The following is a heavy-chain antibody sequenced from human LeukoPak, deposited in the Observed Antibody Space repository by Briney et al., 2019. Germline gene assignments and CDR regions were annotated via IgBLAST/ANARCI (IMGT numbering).Heavy chain of an antibody. D-gene: IGHD1-1*01. CDR1: GFTFSSYA. Sequence: GSLRLSCAASGFTFSSYAMSWVRQAPGKGLEWIGEISHSGSTNYTPSLKSRVTISVDTSKNQFSLKLSSVTAADTAVYYCARGPSAVLLDGHAFDIWGQGTMVTVSS. CDR2: ISHSGST. CDR3: ARGPSAVLLDGHAFDI. J-gene: IGHJ3*02. V-gene: IGHV4-34*01.